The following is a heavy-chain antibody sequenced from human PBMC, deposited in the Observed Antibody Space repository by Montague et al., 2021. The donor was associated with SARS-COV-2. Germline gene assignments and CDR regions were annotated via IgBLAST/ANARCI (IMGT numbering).Heavy chain of an antibody. CDR1: GGSFSGYY. J-gene: IGHJ6*02. V-gene: IGHV4-34*01. CDR3: ARGYCSGSGCYYYYGMDV. D-gene: IGHD2-15*01. Sequence: SETLSLTCAVYGGSFSGYYWSWIRQPPGRGLEWIGETNDSGRTNNNPSLKGRVTISVDTSKNQFSLRLSSVAAAGTAVYYCARGYCSGSGCYYYYGMDVWGQGTTVTVSS. CDR2: TNDSGRT.